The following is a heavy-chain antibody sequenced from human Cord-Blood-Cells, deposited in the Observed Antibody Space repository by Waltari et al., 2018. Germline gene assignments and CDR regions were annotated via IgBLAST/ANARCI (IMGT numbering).Heavy chain of an antibody. Sequence: QVQLVESGGGVVQPGRSLRLSCAASGSTFSSYGMPWVRPAPGKGLEWVAVIWYDGSNKYYADSVKGRFTISRDNSKNTLYLQMNSLRAEDTAVYYCARDSGGGSGYDDYWGQGTLVTVSS. D-gene: IGHD5-12*01. CDR2: IWYDGSNK. CDR1: GSTFSSYG. V-gene: IGHV3-33*01. J-gene: IGHJ4*02. CDR3: ARDSGGGSGYDDY.